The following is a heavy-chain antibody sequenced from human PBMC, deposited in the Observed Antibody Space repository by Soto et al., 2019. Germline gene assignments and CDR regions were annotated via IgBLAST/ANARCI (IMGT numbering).Heavy chain of an antibody. Sequence: PSETLSLTCTVSGGSISSYYWSWIRQPPGKGLEWIGYIYYSGSTNYNPSLKSRVTISVDTSKNQFSLKLSSVTAADTSVYYCARFAVLHYDFWSGLGPRDMDVWGKGTTVTVSS. CDR2: IYYSGST. CDR3: ARFAVLHYDFWSGLGPRDMDV. CDR1: GGSISSYY. V-gene: IGHV4-59*01. D-gene: IGHD3-3*01. J-gene: IGHJ6*03.